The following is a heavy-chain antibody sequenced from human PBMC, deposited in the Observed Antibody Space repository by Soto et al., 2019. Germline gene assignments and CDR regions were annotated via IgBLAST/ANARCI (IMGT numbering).Heavy chain of an antibody. Sequence: GGSLRLSCAASGFTFSDYGMNWVRQAPGKGLEWVAGVSARGGDISYADSVKGRFTISRDNSKNTLYLQMNSLRAEDTAVYYCARDGTYCSGGSCYEFYEYYYYGMDVWGQGTTVTVS. J-gene: IGHJ6*02. CDR2: VSARGGDI. V-gene: IGHV3-23*01. CDR1: GFTFSDYG. D-gene: IGHD2-15*01. CDR3: ARDGTYCSGGSCYEFYEYYYYGMDV.